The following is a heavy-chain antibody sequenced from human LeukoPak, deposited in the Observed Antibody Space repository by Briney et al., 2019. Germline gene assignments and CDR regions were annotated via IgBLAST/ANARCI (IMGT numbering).Heavy chain of an antibody. J-gene: IGHJ6*02. CDR3: ARNGARYYYGMDV. Sequence: PSETLSLTCTVSGGSISSYYWSWIRQPPGKGLEWIGYIYYSGSTNYNPSLKSRVTISVDTSKNQFSLELSSVTAADTAVYYCARNGARYYYGMDVWGQGTTVTVSS. V-gene: IGHV4-59*01. CDR1: GGSISSYY. D-gene: IGHD2-8*01. CDR2: IYYSGST.